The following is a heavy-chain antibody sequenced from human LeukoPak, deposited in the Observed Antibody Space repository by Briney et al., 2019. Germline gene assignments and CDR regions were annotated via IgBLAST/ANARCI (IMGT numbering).Heavy chain of an antibody. CDR2: IRYDGSNQ. CDR1: EFTFSDYG. CDR3: AKDIRTSGWFNWFDF. D-gene: IGHD6-19*01. V-gene: IGHV3-30*02. J-gene: IGHJ5*01. Sequence: GGSLRLSCAASEFTFSDYGMHWVRQAPGKGPECLAFIRYDGSNQYYSASVKGRFTISRDNSKNTLYVQMNSLRAEDTAVYYCAKDIRTSGWFNWFDFWGQGTLVTVSS.